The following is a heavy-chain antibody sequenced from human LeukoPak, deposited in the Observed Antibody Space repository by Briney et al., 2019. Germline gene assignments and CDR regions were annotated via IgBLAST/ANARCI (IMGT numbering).Heavy chain of an antibody. V-gene: IGHV4-34*01. D-gene: IGHD3-3*01. CDR3: ARLGFFWGGYSFDY. CDR1: GGSFSGYY. CDR2: INHSGST. J-gene: IGHJ4*02. Sequence: SETLSLTCAVYGGSFSGYYWSWIRQPPGKGLEWIGEINHSGSTNYNPSLKSRVTISVDTSKNQFSLKLSSVTAADTAVYYCARLGFFWGGYSFDYWGQGTLVTVSS.